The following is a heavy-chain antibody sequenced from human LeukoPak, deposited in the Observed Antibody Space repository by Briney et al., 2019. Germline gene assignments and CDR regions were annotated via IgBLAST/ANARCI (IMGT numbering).Heavy chain of an antibody. CDR3: ARCSYDSGNYRLDY. J-gene: IGHJ4*02. Sequence: SETLSLTCSVSGGSISGYYWSWIRRPAGEGLERIGHVYTTGSTNYNPSLKSRVTVSVDTSKNQFSLKLRTVTAADTAVYYCARCSYDSGNYRLDYWGQGILVTVSS. CDR1: GGSISGYY. V-gene: IGHV4-4*07. CDR2: VYTTGST. D-gene: IGHD3-10*01.